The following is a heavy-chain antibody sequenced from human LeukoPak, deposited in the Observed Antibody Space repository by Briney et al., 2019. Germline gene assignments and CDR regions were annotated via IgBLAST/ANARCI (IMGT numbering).Heavy chain of an antibody. CDR2: IYYSGST. V-gene: IGHV4-61*05. CDR3: AKGGGYYYYYMDV. J-gene: IGHJ6*03. Sequence: SETLSLTCTVSGASIISSSSYWAWIRQPPGKGLEWIGYIYYSGSTNYNPSLKSRVTISVDTSKNQFSLKLSSVTAADTAVYYCAKGGGYYYYYMDVWGKGTTVTISS. D-gene: IGHD3-16*01. CDR1: GASIISSSSY.